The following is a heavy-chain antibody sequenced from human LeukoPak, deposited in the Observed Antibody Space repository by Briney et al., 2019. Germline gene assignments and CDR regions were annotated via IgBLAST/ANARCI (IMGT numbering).Heavy chain of an antibody. D-gene: IGHD3-22*01. CDR1: GYTFTSYG. CDR3: ARIGTYYYDSSGYRKWDY. V-gene: IGHV1-18*01. J-gene: IGHJ4*02. Sequence: ASVKVSCKASGYTFTSYGISWVRRAPGQGLEWMGWISAYNGNTNYAQKLQGRVTMTTDTSTSTAYMELRSLRSDDTAVYYCARIGTYYYDSSGYRKWDYWGQGTLVTVSS. CDR2: ISAYNGNT.